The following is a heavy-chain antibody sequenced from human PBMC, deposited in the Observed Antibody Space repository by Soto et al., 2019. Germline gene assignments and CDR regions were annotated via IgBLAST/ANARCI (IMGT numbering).Heavy chain of an antibody. Sequence: SGPTLVNPTQPLTLTCTFSWFSLRTSGVGVGWIRQPPGKALEWLALIYWDNDKRYSPPLRSRLTITKDTSKNQVVLTVANVDPVDTATYYCAHTYETSWRNFGSWDQGILVPVSS. CDR1: WFSLRTSGVG. CDR3: AHTYETSWRNFGS. J-gene: IGHJ4*02. V-gene: IGHV2-5*02. CDR2: IYWDNDK. D-gene: IGHD3-22*01.